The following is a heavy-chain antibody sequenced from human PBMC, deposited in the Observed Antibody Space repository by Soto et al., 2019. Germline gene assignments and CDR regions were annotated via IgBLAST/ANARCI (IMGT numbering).Heavy chain of an antibody. CDR3: ARDRGGVTIFGVVNDYYYMDV. CDR2: ISAYNGNT. CDR1: GYTLTSYG. Sequence: GASVKVSCKASGYTLTSYGVSWVRQAPGQGLEWMGWISAYNGNTNYAQKLQGRVTMTTDTSTSTAYMELRSLRSDDTAVYYCARDRGGVTIFGVVNDYYYMDVWGKGTTVTVSS. V-gene: IGHV1-18*01. D-gene: IGHD3-3*01. J-gene: IGHJ6*03.